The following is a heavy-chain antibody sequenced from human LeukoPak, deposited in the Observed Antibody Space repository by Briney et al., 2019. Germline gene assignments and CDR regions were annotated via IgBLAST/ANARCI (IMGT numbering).Heavy chain of an antibody. Sequence: SQTLSLTCTVSGGSISSGSYYWSWIRQPAGKGLEWIGRIYTSGSTNYTPSLKCRVTISVDTSKNQFSWKLSSVTAADTAVYYCARAGSDWYFDLWGRGTLVTVSS. V-gene: IGHV4-61*02. CDR1: GGSISSGSYY. CDR2: IYTSGST. D-gene: IGHD3-10*01. J-gene: IGHJ2*01. CDR3: ARAGSDWYFDL.